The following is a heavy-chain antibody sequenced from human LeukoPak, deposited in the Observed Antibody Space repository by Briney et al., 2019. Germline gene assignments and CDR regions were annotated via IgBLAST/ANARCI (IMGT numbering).Heavy chain of an antibody. J-gene: IGHJ4*02. CDR3: ARMGMDPAMITSFFDY. V-gene: IGHV1-46*01. D-gene: IGHD5-18*01. CDR1: GYTFTSNY. CDR2: IHPSGGST. Sequence: GASVKVSCKASGYTFTSNYMHWVRQAPGQGLEWMGVIHPSGGSTNYLQKLQGRLTVTSDTSTSTVYMELSGLRSDDTAVYYCARMGMDPAMITSFFDYWGQGTLVTVSS.